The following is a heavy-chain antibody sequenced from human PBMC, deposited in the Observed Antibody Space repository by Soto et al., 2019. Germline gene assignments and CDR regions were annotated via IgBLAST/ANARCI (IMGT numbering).Heavy chain of an antibody. CDR1: GFTFSSYG. V-gene: IGHV3-33*01. CDR3: ARDFAAAGTYFDY. CDR2: IWYDGSNK. Sequence: GGSLRLSCAASGFTFSSYGMHWVRQAPGKGLEWVAVIWYDGSNKYYADSVKGRFTISRDNSKNTLYLQMNSLRAEDTAVYYCARDFAAAGTYFDYWGQGTLVTVSS. J-gene: IGHJ4*02. D-gene: IGHD6-13*01.